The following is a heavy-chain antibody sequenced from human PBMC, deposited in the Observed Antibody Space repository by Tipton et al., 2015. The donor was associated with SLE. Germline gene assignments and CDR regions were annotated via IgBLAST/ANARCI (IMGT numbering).Heavy chain of an antibody. CDR3: ARLNDATAIASFDY. J-gene: IGHJ4*02. CDR2: IDFRGRT. D-gene: IGHD2-21*02. V-gene: IGHV4-59*01. CDR1: GASISSYY. Sequence: TLSLTCSVSGASISSYYWSWIRQPPGKGLEWIGNIDFRGRTIYNPSLKSRVTISDDTSKNQFSLRLSSVTAADTAVYYCARLNDATAIASFDYWGQGNLVTVSS.